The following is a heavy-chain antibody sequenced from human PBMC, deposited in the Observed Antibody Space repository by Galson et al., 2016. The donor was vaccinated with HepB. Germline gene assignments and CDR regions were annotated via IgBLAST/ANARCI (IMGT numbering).Heavy chain of an antibody. D-gene: IGHD6-13*01. J-gene: IGHJ4*02. CDR2: ISGSAYSGVT. CDR1: GFTFSTYA. CDR3: AKRPTWRIAIPVDYFDY. V-gene: IGHV3-23*01. Sequence: SLRLSCAASGFTFSTYAMSWVRQAPGKRLEWVSVISGSAYSGVTYYADSVRGRFTISRDDSKNTLYLLMNSLTAEDTAVYYCAKRPTWRIAIPVDYFDYWGQGTLVIVSS.